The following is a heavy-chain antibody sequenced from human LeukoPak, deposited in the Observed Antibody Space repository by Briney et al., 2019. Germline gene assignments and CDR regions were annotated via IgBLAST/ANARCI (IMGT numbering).Heavy chain of an antibody. J-gene: IGHJ4*02. D-gene: IGHD4-17*01. CDR2: ISGGGGST. Sequence: GGSLRLSCAASGFTFSSYAMSWVRQAPGKGLEWVSAISGGGGSTYYVDSVKGRFTISRDNSKNTLYLQMNSLRAEDTAVYYCAKADYGDYWVYFDYWGQGTLVTVSS. V-gene: IGHV3-23*01. CDR1: GFTFSSYA. CDR3: AKADYGDYWVYFDY.